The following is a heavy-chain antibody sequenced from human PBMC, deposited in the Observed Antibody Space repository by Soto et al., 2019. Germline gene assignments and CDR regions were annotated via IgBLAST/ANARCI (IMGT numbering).Heavy chain of an antibody. D-gene: IGHD1-26*01. CDR1: GGSIISYY. V-gene: IGHV4-59*08. J-gene: IGHJ6*02. CDR3: ARHPVSGSYAYYYGMDV. CDR2: IYYSGST. Sequence: SETLSLTCTVSGGSIISYYWSWILQPPGKGLEWIGYIYYSGSTNYNPSLKSRVTVSVDTSKNQFSLKVSSVTAADTAVYYCARHPVSGSYAYYYGMDVWGQGTTVTVSS.